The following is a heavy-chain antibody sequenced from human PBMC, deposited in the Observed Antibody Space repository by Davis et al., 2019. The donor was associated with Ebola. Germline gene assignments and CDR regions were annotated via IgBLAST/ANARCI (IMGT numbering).Heavy chain of an antibody. D-gene: IGHD6-6*01. CDR1: GFTFSSYS. CDR3: AKDEYSSSSAGIFDY. Sequence: GGSLRPSCAASGFTFSSYSMNWVRQAPGKGLEWVSAISGSGGSTYYADSVKARFTISRDNSKNTLYLQMNSLRAEDTAVYYCAKDEYSSSSAGIFDYWGQGTLVTVSS. CDR2: ISGSGGST. V-gene: IGHV3-23*01. J-gene: IGHJ4*02.